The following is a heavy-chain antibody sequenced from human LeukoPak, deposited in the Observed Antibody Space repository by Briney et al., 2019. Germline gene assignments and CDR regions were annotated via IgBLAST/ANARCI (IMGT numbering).Heavy chain of an antibody. CDR1: GFTFNTYP. Sequence: GGSLRLSCTASGFTFNTYPMHWVRQAPGKGLVWVSRVYSDGSDSRHADSVKGRFTISRNNAKNTLYLQMNSLRVEDTAVYYCTRGANWAFDYWGQGTLVTVSS. D-gene: IGHD1-1*01. J-gene: IGHJ4*02. CDR2: VYSDGSDS. V-gene: IGHV3-74*01. CDR3: TRGANWAFDY.